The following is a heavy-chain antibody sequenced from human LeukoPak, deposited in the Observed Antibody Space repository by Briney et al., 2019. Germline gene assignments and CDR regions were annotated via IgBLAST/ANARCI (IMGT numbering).Heavy chain of an antibody. J-gene: IGHJ3*02. Sequence: ASVKVSCKVSGYTLTDLALHWVRQPPGKGLEWMGGFDPEDGETVFAQKFQGRITMTGDISSDTACMKLSSLRPEDTAVYYCATLTAPYDSFDIWGQGTMVTVSS. CDR2: FDPEDGET. CDR3: ATLTAPYDSFDI. V-gene: IGHV1-24*01. D-gene: IGHD2-21*02. CDR1: GYTLTDLA.